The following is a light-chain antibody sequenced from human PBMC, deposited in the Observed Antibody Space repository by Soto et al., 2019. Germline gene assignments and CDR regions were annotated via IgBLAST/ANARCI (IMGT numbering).Light chain of an antibody. CDR1: QSISHS. V-gene: IGKV1-5*01. J-gene: IGKJ1*01. CDR3: QQYTGYSRT. Sequence: ETQMTQAPFTLSMSPGDRATITCRASQSISHSLAWYQQKPGKAPLLLIYDASNLERGVPSRFSGSGSGTEFTLTICSMQPEDFATYYCQQYTGYSRTFGQGTKVDI. CDR2: DAS.